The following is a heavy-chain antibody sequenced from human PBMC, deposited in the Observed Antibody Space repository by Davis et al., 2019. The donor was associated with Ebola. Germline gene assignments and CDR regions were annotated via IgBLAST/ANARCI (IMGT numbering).Heavy chain of an antibody. Sequence: SETLSLTCTASGGSVSSRDHYWGWILQPPGKGLEWIGRIYYSGSTYYNPSLKSRATISVDTSKNQFSLKLSSVTAADTAVYYCSSWGPYDYVWGSYGYWGQGTLVTVSS. D-gene: IGHD3-16*01. CDR2: IYYSGST. CDR1: GGSVSSRDHY. V-gene: IGHV4-39*01. J-gene: IGHJ4*02. CDR3: SSWGPYDYVWGSYGY.